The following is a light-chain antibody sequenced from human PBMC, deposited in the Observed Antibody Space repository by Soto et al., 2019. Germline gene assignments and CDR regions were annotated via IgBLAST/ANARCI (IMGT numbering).Light chain of an antibody. CDR2: AAS. CDR3: LHHDYYPWT. V-gene: IGKV1-17*01. CDR1: QDIRND. Sequence: DSQMTQSPSTLAASVGDRLSITCRASQDIRNDLAWYQQKPGKAPRRLIYAASSLQSGVPSRFSGERSGPEFTPTISSLQSEDFATYYCLHHDYYPWTFGPGTKVDIK. J-gene: IGKJ1*01.